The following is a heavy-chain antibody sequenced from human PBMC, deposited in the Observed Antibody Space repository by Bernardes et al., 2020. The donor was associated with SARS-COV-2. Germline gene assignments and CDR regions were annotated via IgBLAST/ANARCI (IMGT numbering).Heavy chain of an antibody. J-gene: IGHJ5*02. Sequence: GGSLRLSCAASGFSFSDYAMHWVRQAPGKGLEWVAVIWYDGTNDYYTDSVKGRFTISRDNSENTLYLQMNSLRAEDTGIYHCAREFMSGTYKGNWFDPWGQGTLVTVSS. V-gene: IGHV3-33*01. D-gene: IGHD1-26*01. CDR3: AREFMSGTYKGNWFDP. CDR2: IWYDGTND. CDR1: GFSFSDYA.